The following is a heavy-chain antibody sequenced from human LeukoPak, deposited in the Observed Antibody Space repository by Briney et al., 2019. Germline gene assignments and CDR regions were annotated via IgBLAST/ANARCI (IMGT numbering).Heavy chain of an antibody. D-gene: IGHD2-15*01. V-gene: IGHV4-34*01. Sequence: KPPETLSLTCAVYGGSFSGYYWSWIRQPPGKGLEWIGEINHSGSTNYNPSLKSRVTISVDTSKNQFSLKLSSVTAADTAVYYCARAVVGSRDYWGQGTLVTVSS. CDR3: ARAVVGSRDY. CDR1: GGSFSGYY. J-gene: IGHJ4*02. CDR2: INHSGST.